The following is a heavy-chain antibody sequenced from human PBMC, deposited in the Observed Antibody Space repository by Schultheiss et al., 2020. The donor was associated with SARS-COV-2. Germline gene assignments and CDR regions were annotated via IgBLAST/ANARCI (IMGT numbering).Heavy chain of an antibody. CDR3: ASKMTGTTDAFDY. CDR1: GYTFTSYG. Sequence: ASVKVSCKASGYTFTSYGISWVRQAPGQGLEWLGWISAYNGNTNYAQKLQGRVTMTADTSTNTVYMELRSLRSDDTALYYCASKMTGTTDAFDYWGQGTLVTVSS. CDR2: ISAYNGNT. J-gene: IGHJ4*02. D-gene: IGHD1-7*01. V-gene: IGHV1-18*01.